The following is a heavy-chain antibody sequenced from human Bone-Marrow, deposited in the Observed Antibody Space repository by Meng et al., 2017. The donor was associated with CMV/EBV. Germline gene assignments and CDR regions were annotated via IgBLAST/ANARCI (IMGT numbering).Heavy chain of an antibody. Sequence: LSWAASGFTFSSYAMTWVRQAPGKGLEWVSSISGGGGSTYYADSVKGRFTISRDNFKNTVYLQMNSLRAEDTAVYYCTRWELPMGYWGQGTLVTVSS. CDR3: TRWELPMGY. CDR1: GFTFSSYA. J-gene: IGHJ4*02. CDR2: ISGGGGST. V-gene: IGHV3-23*01. D-gene: IGHD1-26*01.